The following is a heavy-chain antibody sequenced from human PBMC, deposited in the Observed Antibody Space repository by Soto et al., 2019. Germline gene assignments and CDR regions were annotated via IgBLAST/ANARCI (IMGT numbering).Heavy chain of an antibody. CDR3: VSSRAAIYGDAFDV. Sequence: SETLSLTCSVCGESISSYFRNWIRQPPGKGLEWIGCVYDRGDTNYNPYLKSRVTISLSTSENQFSLRLTSVTAADTAVYYCVSSRAAIYGDAFDVWGQGTMVTVSS. CDR1: GESISSYF. D-gene: IGHD3-10*01. CDR2: VYDRGDT. V-gene: IGHV4-59*03. J-gene: IGHJ3*01.